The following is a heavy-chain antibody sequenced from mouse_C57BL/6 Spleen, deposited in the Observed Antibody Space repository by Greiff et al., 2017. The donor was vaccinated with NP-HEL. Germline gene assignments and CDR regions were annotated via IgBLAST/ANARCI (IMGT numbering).Heavy chain of an antibody. CDR1: GYSITSGYY. D-gene: IGHD3-3*01. V-gene: IGHV3-6*01. Sequence: VQLQQSGPGLVKPSQSLSLTCSVTGYSITSGYYWNWIRQFPGNKLEWMGYISYDGSNNYNPSLKNRISITRDTSKNQFFLKLNSVTTEDTATYYCAREEDCDGEGGYFDVWGTGTTVTVSS. J-gene: IGHJ1*03. CDR2: ISYDGSN. CDR3: AREEDCDGEGGYFDV.